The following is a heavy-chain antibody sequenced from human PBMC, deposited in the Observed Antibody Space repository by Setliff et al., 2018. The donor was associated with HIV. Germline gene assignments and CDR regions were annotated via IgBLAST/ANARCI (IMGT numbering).Heavy chain of an antibody. CDR1: GISINGYY. Sequence: LSLTCSVSGISINGYYWSWIRQPPGKGLEWIGCIYTSGSTSYNPSLKSRVTISVDTSKNQFSLKLTSVTAADTAVYWCASGKGVGGVIITGGLDVWGKGTTVTVS. J-gene: IGHJ6*03. V-gene: IGHV4-4*08. CDR3: ASGKGVGGVIITGGLDV. D-gene: IGHD3-10*01. CDR2: IYTSGST.